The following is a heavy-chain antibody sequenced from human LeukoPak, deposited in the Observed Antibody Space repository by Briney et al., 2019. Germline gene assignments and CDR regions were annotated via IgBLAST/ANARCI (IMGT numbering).Heavy chain of an antibody. V-gene: IGHV4-59*01. CDR2: IYYSGST. CDR3: ARANDRGYYYDSSSDFDF. Sequence: PSETLSLTCTVSGGTISSYFWSWIRQRPGKGAEWIGFIYYSGSTNYNPSLKSRVTISVDTSKNQFSLKLRSVTAADTAVYYCARANDRGYYYDSSSDFDFWGQGTLVTVSS. J-gene: IGHJ4*02. CDR1: GGTISSYF. D-gene: IGHD3-22*01.